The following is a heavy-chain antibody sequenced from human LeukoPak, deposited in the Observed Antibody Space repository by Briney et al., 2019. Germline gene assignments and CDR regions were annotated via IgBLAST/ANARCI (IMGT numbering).Heavy chain of an antibody. J-gene: IGHJ5*02. D-gene: IGHD3-22*01. CDR3: AWGDSSGYPFDP. CDR2: IYTSGGTSGST. V-gene: IGHV4-61*02. Sequence: PSETPSLTCTVSGGSISSGNYYWSWIRQPAGKGLEYIGRIYTSGGTSGSTYYNPSLKSRVTISVDTSKNQFSPKLSSVTAADTAVYYCAWGDSSGYPFDPWGQGTLVTVSS. CDR1: GGSISSGNYY.